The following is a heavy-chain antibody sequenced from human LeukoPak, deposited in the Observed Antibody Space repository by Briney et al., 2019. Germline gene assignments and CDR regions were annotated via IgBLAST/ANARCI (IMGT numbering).Heavy chain of an antibody. D-gene: IGHD4-23*01. V-gene: IGHV3-21*01. J-gene: IGHJ3*02. CDR3: ARDGATVVYNI. CDR2: ISSSSSYI. Sequence: GGSLRLSCAASGFTFSSCSMNWVRQAPGKGLEWVSSISSSSSYIYYADSVKGRFTISRDNAKNSLYLQMNSLRAEDTAVYYCARDGATVVYNIWGQGTMVTVSS. CDR1: GFTFSSCS.